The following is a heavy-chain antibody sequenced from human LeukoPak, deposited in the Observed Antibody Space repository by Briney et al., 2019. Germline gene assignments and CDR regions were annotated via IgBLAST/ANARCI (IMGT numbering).Heavy chain of an antibody. CDR2: ISRSGSTI. Sequence: GGSLRLSCAASGFTFSDYYMSWIRQAPGKGLEWVSYISRSGSTIYYADSVKGRFTISRDNAKNSLYLQMNSLRAEDTAVYYCARDYHDSSSGASDIWGPGTMVTVSS. D-gene: IGHD3-22*01. CDR1: GFTFSDYY. J-gene: IGHJ3*02. CDR3: ARDYHDSSSGASDI. V-gene: IGHV3-11*01.